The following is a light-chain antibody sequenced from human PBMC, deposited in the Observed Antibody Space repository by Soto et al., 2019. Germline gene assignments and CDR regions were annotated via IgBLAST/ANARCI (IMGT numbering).Light chain of an antibody. CDR1: SSDAGGYNY. V-gene: IGLV2-14*03. CDR3: SSYTSSRTLSTYV. Sequence: QSALTQPASVSGSPGQSITISCTGTSSDAGGYNYVSWYQHHPGKAPKLMIYDVSNRPSGVSNRFSGSKSGNTASLIISGLQAEDEADYYCSSYTSSRTLSTYVFGTGTKLTVL. CDR2: DVS. J-gene: IGLJ1*01.